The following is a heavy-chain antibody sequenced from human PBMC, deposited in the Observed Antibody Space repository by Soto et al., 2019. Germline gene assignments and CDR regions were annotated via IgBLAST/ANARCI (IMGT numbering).Heavy chain of an antibody. CDR1: GFTFRTYW. J-gene: IGHJ6*02. Sequence: EVQLVESGGGLVQPGGSLRLSWGASGFTFRTYWLSWVRQVPGKGLEWVANINQDGSEKNYVDSVKGRFTISRDNAKNSLYLQMSSLRAEDTALYYCARDGSTSWYSYDYHGMDVWGQGTTVIVSS. CDR2: INQDGSEK. V-gene: IGHV3-7*05. CDR3: ARDGSTSWYSYDYHGMDV. D-gene: IGHD5-18*01.